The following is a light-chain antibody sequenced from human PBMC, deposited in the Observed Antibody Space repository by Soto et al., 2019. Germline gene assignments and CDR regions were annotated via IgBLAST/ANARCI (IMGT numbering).Light chain of an antibody. CDR2: DAS. CDR3: QQYKSYSPYT. J-gene: IGKJ5*01. Sequence: DIQMTQSPSTLSASVGDRVTITCRASQSINSWLAWYQQKPGKAPKLLIYDASSLESGVPSRFSGSGSGTEFTLTISSLQPEDFASYYCQQYKSYSPYTFGQGTRLEIK. V-gene: IGKV1-5*01. CDR1: QSINSW.